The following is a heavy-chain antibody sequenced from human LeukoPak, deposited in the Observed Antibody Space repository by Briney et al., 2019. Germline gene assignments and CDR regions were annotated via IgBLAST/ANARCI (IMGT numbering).Heavy chain of an antibody. V-gene: IGHV1-24*01. J-gene: IGHJ4*02. Sequence: ASVKVSCMVSGYTLTELSMYWVRQAPGKGLEWMGGFDPEDGETIYAQKFQGRVTMTEDTSTDTAYMELSSRRSEDTAVYYCATRNRGVDLYYWGQGTLVTVSS. D-gene: IGHD2-15*01. CDR3: ATRNRGVDLYY. CDR2: FDPEDGET. CDR1: GYTLTELS.